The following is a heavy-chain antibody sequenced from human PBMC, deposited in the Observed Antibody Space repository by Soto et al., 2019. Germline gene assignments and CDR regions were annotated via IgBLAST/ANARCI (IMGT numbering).Heavy chain of an antibody. V-gene: IGHV3-9*01. CDR1: GFTFDDYA. Sequence: ESGGGLVQPGRSLRLSCAASGFTFDDYAMHWVRQAPGKGLEWVSGISWNSGSIGYADSVKGRFTISRDNAKNSLYLQMNSLRAEDTALYYCAKDLSPGSGSYYEPISDAFDIWGQGTMVTVSS. CDR3: AKDLSPGSGSYYEPISDAFDI. D-gene: IGHD3-10*01. J-gene: IGHJ3*02. CDR2: ISWNSGSI.